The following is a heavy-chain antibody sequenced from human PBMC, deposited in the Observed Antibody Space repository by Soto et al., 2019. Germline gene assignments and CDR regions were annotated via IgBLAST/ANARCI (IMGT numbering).Heavy chain of an antibody. CDR3: ARLYDFWSGYYRYYYYMDV. CDR2: ISAYNGNT. Sequence: ASVKVSCKASGYTFTIYSISWVRQAPGQGLEWMGWISAYNGNTNYAQKLQGRVTMTTDTSTSTAYMELRSLRSDDTAVYYCARLYDFWSGYYRYYYYMDVWGKGTMVTVSS. V-gene: IGHV1-18*01. J-gene: IGHJ6*03. D-gene: IGHD3-3*01. CDR1: GYTFTIYS.